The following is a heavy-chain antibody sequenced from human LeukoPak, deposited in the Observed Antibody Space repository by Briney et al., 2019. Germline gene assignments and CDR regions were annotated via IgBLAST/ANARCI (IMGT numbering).Heavy chain of an antibody. D-gene: IGHD3-10*01. J-gene: IGHJ6*03. CDR3: ARGRLLWFGELSPYYMDV. V-gene: IGHV1-69*05. Sequence: SVKVSCKASGGTFSSYAISWVRQAPGQGLEWMGRIIPIFGTANYAQKFQGRVTITTDESTSTAYMELSSLRSEDTAVYYCARGRLLWFGELSPYYMDVWGKGTTVTVSS. CDR1: GGTFSSYA. CDR2: IIPIFGTA.